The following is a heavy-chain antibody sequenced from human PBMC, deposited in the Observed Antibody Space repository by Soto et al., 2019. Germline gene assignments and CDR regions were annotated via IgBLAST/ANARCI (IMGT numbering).Heavy chain of an antibody. V-gene: IGHV1-24*01. D-gene: IGHD4-17*01. J-gene: IGHJ3*02. CDR3: AIPDYGGPDDVFDI. Sequence: ASVKVSCKVSGYTLTELSMHWVRQAPGKGLEWMGGFDPEDGETIYAQKFQGRVTMTEDTSTDTAYMELSSLRSEDTAVYYCAIPDYGGPDDVFDIWGQGTTVTVSS. CDR2: FDPEDGET. CDR1: GYTLTELS.